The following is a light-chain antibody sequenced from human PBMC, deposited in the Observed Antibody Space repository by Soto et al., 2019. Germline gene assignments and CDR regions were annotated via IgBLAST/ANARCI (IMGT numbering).Light chain of an antibody. Sequence: TQGPCAVSACVGNRVTTTCQASQDIATYLNWYQQKPGKAPNLLIYDASNLETGVPSRFSGGGSWTHFTFTISNLQPEEIASYYCQQYDTLPPMWPFGQGTMVDIK. CDR1: QDIATY. V-gene: IGKV1-33*01. J-gene: IGKJ1*01. CDR3: QQYDTLPPMWP. CDR2: DAS.